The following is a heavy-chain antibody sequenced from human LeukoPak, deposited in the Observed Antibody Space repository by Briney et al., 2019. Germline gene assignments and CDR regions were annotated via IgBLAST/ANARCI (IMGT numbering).Heavy chain of an antibody. CDR1: GGSISGYY. CDR3: ARRFIAAATADI. V-gene: IGHV4-59*08. D-gene: IGHD6-13*01. J-gene: IGHJ4*02. Sequence: SETLSLTCTVSGGSISGYYWNWIRQPPGKGLEWIGYIYYSGNTNYNPSLKSRVTISVDTSKNQFSLKLSSVTAADTAVYYCARRFIAAATADIWGQGTLVTVSS. CDR2: IYYSGNT.